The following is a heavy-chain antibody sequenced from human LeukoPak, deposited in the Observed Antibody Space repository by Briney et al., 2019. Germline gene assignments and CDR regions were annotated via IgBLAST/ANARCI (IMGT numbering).Heavy chain of an antibody. CDR2: IYSGGTT. J-gene: IGHJ4*02. V-gene: IGHV3-53*01. D-gene: IGHD3-10*01. CDR3: ARDFSGALWFGEP. CDR1: GFTFSNSY. Sequence: GGSLRLSCAASGFTFSNSYVSWVRQAPGKGLEWVSGIYSGGTTYYIDSVKGRFTISRDNSKNTLYLQMNSLRAEDTAVYYCARDFSGALWFGEPRGQGTLVTVSS.